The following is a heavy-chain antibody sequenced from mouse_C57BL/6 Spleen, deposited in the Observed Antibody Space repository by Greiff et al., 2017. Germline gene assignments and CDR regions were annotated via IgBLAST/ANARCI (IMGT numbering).Heavy chain of an antibody. D-gene: IGHD2-3*01. CDR2: IHPNSGST. Sequence: QVQLQQPGAELVKPGASVKLSCKASGYTFTSYWMHWVKQRPGQGLEWIGMIHPNSGSTNYNEKFKSKATLTVDKSSSTAYMQRSSLTSEDSAVYYCARGDDGYYVGYFDYWGQGTTLTVSS. V-gene: IGHV1-64*01. CDR1: GYTFTSYW. CDR3: ARGDDGYYVGYFDY. J-gene: IGHJ2*01.